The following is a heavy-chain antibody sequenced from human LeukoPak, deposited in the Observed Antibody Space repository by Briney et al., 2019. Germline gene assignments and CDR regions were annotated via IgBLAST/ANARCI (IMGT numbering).Heavy chain of an antibody. CDR3: ASGELLYEALDY. CDR2: IWYDGSNK. CDR1: GFTFSSYG. V-gene: IGHV3-33*01. J-gene: IGHJ4*02. D-gene: IGHD1-26*01. Sequence: GRSLRLSCAASGFTFSSYGMHWVRQAPGKGLEWVAVIWYDGSNKYYADSVKGQFTISRDNSKNTLYLQMNSLRAEDTAVYYCASGELLYEALDYWGQGTLVTVSS.